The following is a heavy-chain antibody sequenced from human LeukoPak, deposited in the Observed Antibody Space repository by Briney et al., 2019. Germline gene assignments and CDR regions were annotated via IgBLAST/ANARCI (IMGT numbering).Heavy chain of an antibody. J-gene: IGHJ4*02. D-gene: IGHD3-22*01. V-gene: IGHV4-34*01. Sequence: PSETLSLTCAVYGGSFSGYYWSWIRQPPGKGLEWIGEINHSGSAKYNPSLKSRVTISADTSKNQFSLKLSSVSAADTAVYYCARNSSGYSEGIDYWGQGTLVTVSS. CDR3: ARNSSGYSEGIDY. CDR1: GGSFSGYY. CDR2: INHSGSA.